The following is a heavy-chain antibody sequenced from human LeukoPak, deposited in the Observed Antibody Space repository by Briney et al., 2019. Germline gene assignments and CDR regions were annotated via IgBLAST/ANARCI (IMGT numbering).Heavy chain of an antibody. D-gene: IGHD6-19*01. J-gene: IGHJ5*02. Sequence: SETLSLTCTVSGGSISSYYWSWIRQPPGKGLEWIGYIYYSGSTNYNPSLKSRVTISVDTSKNQFSLKLSSGTAADTAVYYCARASQWLGSRWFDPWGQGTLVTVSS. CDR2: IYYSGST. V-gene: IGHV4-59*12. CDR1: GGSISSYY. CDR3: ARASQWLGSRWFDP.